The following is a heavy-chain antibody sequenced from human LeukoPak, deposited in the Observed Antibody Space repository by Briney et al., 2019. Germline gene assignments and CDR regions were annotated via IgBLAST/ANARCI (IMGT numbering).Heavy chain of an antibody. Sequence: GGSLRLSCAASGFTFSTYAMHWVRQAPVKGLEWVAIIPYDGSNKYYADSVKGRFTISRDNSKNTLYLQMNSLRAEDTAVYYCARGPVPAAKLDYWGQGTLVTVSS. CDR3: ARGPVPAAKLDY. CDR2: IPYDGSNK. V-gene: IGHV3-30-3*01. D-gene: IGHD2-2*01. J-gene: IGHJ4*02. CDR1: GFTFSTYA.